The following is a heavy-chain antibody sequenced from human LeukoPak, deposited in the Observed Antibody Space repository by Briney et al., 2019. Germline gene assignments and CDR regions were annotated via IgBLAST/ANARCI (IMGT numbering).Heavy chain of an antibody. CDR1: GYTFTVYY. CDR3: ASMSAEDSSGYYARGSEYNWFDP. D-gene: IGHD3-22*01. J-gene: IGHJ5*02. Sequence: ASVTVSCKASGYTFTVYYMHWVRQAPGQGLEWMGWINPNSGGTNYAQKFQGRVTMTRDTSISTAYMELSRLRSDDTAVYYCASMSAEDSSGYYARGSEYNWFDPWGQGTLVTVSS. V-gene: IGHV1-2*02. CDR2: INPNSGGT.